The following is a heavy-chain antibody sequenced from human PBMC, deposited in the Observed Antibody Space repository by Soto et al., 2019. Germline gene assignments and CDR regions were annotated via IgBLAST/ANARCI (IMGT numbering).Heavy chain of an antibody. CDR1: GFTFSSYA. Sequence: GGSLRLSCAASGFTFSSYAMSWVRQAPGKGLEWVSAISGSGGSTYYADSVKGRFTISRDNSKNTLYLQMSSLRAEDTAVYYCAKDGYGGNHFDYWGQGTLVTVSS. CDR2: ISGSGGST. V-gene: IGHV3-23*01. CDR3: AKDGYGGNHFDY. D-gene: IGHD2-15*01. J-gene: IGHJ4*02.